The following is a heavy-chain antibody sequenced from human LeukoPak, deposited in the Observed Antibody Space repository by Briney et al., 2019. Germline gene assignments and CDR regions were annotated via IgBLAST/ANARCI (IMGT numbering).Heavy chain of an antibody. J-gene: IGHJ4*02. D-gene: IGHD3-22*01. CDR1: GFTFSSYW. V-gene: IGHV3-7*01. CDR3: ASTIYDSSGYYWDY. Sequence: PGGSLRLSCAASGFTFSSYWMSWVRQAPGKGLEWVANIKRDGSEKYYVDFVKGRFTISRDNAKNSLYLQMNSLRAEDTAVYYCASTIYDSSGYYWDYWGQGTLVTVSS. CDR2: IKRDGSEK.